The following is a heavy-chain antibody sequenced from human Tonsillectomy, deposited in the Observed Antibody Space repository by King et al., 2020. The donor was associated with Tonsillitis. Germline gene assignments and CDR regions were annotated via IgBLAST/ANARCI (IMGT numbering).Heavy chain of an antibody. D-gene: IGHD3-16*02. Sequence: VQLVESGGGLVQPGGSLRLSCAASGFTFSSYSMNWVRQAPGKGLEWVSYISSSSSTIYYADSVKGRFTISRDNAKNSLYLQMNSLRAEDTAVYYCARDASDYVWVSYRLGAFDIWGQGTMVTVSS. CDR3: ARDASDYVWVSYRLGAFDI. J-gene: IGHJ3*02. CDR2: ISSSSSTI. V-gene: IGHV3-48*01. CDR1: GFTFSSYS.